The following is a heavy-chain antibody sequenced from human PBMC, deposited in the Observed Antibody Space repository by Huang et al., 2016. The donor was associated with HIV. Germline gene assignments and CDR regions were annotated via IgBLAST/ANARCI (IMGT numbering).Heavy chain of an antibody. V-gene: IGHV1-69*12. CDR3: AVGTRSSWFYDY. J-gene: IGHJ4*01. Sequence: QVHLVQPGAEVKKPGSSVKVSCKASGGTCSSLAISWVRQAPGQGLEWMGGIIPIFETANYAQKFQGRVTISADESTKTAYMELNSLRSEDTAVFYCAVGTRSSWFYDYWGQGTLVTVSS. CDR2: IIPIFETA. D-gene: IGHD6-13*01. CDR1: GGTCSSLA.